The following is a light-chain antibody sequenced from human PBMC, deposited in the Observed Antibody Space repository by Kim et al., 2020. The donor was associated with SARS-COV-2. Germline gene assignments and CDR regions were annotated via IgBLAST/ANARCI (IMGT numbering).Light chain of an antibody. CDR1: QGISSY. CDR2: AAS. V-gene: IGKV1-9*01. J-gene: IGKJ1*01. Sequence: ASGGDRVTMTCRASQGISSYLAWYQQKPGKAPKLLIYAASTLQSGVPSRFSGSGSGTEFTLTISSLQPEDFATYYCQQLNSYPWTFGQGTKVDIK. CDR3: QQLNSYPWT.